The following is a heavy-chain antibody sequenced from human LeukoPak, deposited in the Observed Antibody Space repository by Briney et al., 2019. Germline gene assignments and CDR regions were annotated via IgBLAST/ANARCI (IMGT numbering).Heavy chain of an antibody. J-gene: IGHJ4*02. CDR1: GFTFSSYA. D-gene: IGHD6-6*01. Sequence: GGSLRLSCAASGFTFSSYAMHWVRQAPGKGLEWVAVISYDGSNKYYADSVEGRFTISRDNSKNTLYLQMNSLRAEDTAVYYCASQIARDYWGQGTLVTVSS. V-gene: IGHV3-30-3*01. CDR3: ASQIARDY. CDR2: ISYDGSNK.